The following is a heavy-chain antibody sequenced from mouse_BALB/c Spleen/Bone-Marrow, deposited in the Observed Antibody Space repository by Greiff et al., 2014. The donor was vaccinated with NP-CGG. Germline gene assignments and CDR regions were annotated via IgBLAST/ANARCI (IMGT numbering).Heavy chain of an antibody. CDR3: ARALGDGYYYAMDY. D-gene: IGHD2-3*01. V-gene: IGHV1-69*02. CDR2: IGPSDSET. CDR1: GYTFTSYW. Sequence: QVQLQQPGAELVKPGAPVKLSCKASGYTFTSYWMNWVKQRPGRGLEWIGRIGPSDSETHYNQKFKDKATLTVDKSSSTAYIQLSSLTSEDSAVYYCARALGDGYYYAMDYWGQGTSVTVSS. J-gene: IGHJ4*01.